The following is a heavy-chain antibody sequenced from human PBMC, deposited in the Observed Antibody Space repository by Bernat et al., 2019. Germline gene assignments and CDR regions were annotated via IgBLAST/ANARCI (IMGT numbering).Heavy chain of an antibody. CDR3: ARGRRGGSSWFPNSAFDS. CDR1: GFTFSSYS. CDR2: ILYDGSNK. V-gene: IGHV3-30-3*01. J-gene: IGHJ4*02. D-gene: IGHD6-13*01. Sequence: QVQLVESGGGVVQPGRSLRLSCAASGFTFSSYSIHWVRQAPGKGLEWVAFILYDGSNKYFSDSVKGRFTIYRDKSKNTLYLQMNILRAEDTAVYYCARGRRGGSSWFPNSAFDSWGQGTLVTVSS.